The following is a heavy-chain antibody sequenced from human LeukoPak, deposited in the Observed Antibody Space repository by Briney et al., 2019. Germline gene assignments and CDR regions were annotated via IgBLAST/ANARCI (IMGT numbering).Heavy chain of an antibody. V-gene: IGHV3-23*01. CDR3: AKGLYDFWSGSQQNHQNDYYYYYGMDV. D-gene: IGHD3-3*01. J-gene: IGHJ6*02. CDR2: TSGSGGST. CDR1: GFTFSSYA. Sequence: PGGSLRLSCAASGFTFSSYAMSWVRQAPGKGLEWVSATSGSGGSTYYADSVKGRFTISRDNSKNTLYLQMNSLRAEDTAVYYCAKGLYDFWSGSQQNHQNDYYYYYGMDVWGQGTTVTVSS.